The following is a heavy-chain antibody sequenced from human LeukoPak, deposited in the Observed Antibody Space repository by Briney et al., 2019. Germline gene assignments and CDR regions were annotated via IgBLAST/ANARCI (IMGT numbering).Heavy chain of an antibody. CDR2: IRSKANSYAT. CDR1: GFTFSGSA. CDR3: TSGLSVRRSNNTPVDY. J-gene: IGHJ4*02. V-gene: IGHV3-73*01. Sequence: GGSLRPSCTAAGFTFSGSAMHWVRQASGKGLEWVGRIRSKANSYATVYAASVKGRFTISRDDSKNTAYLQMNSLKTEDTAVYYCTSGLSVRRSNNTPVDYWGQGTLVTVSS. D-gene: IGHD1-1*01.